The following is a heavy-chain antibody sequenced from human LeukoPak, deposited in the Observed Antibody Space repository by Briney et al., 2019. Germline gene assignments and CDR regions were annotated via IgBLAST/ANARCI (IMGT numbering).Heavy chain of an antibody. CDR1: GGTFSRYA. CDR2: IIPIFGTA. D-gene: IGHD2-2*01. V-gene: IGHV1-69*05. J-gene: IGHJ5*02. CDR3: ARGPPIVVVPAAILDWGWFDP. Sequence: GASVKVSCKASGGTFSRYAISWVRQAPGQGLEWMGGIIPIFGTANYAQKFQGRVTITTDESTSTAYMELSSLRSEDTAVYYCARGPPIVVVPAAILDWGWFDPWGQGTLVTVSS.